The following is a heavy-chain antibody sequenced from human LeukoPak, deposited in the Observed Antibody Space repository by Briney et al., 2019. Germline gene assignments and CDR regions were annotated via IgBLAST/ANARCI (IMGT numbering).Heavy chain of an antibody. CDR2: ISAGADVV. CDR3: AKSLLTTATGTGRAFDI. Sequence: GGSLRLSCEAAGFSFRDYPMGWVRRASGKRLEWVSGISAGADVVFYADPVKGRFTISRDNSKNTLYLQMDSLRAEDSAEYYCAKSLLTTATGTGRAFDIWGQGTMVTVSA. CDR1: GFSFRDYP. V-gene: IGHV3-23*01. J-gene: IGHJ3*02. D-gene: IGHD1-1*01.